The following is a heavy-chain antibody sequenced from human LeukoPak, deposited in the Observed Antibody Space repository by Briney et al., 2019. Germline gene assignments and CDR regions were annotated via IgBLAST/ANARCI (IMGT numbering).Heavy chain of an antibody. Sequence: SETLSLTCTVSGGSIRSSYYYWGWIRQPPGKGLEWIGSIYDSGSTYYNPSLKSRVTISVDTSKNQFSLKLSSVTAADTAVYYCAIELYDSSGYYDYYYGMDVWGQGTTVTVSS. J-gene: IGHJ6*02. CDR1: GGSIRSSYYY. CDR3: AIELYDSSGYYDYYYGMDV. D-gene: IGHD3-22*01. CDR2: IYDSGST. V-gene: IGHV4-39*01.